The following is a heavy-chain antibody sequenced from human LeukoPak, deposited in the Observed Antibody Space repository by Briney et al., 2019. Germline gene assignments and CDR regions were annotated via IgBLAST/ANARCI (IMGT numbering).Heavy chain of an antibody. CDR2: IRSDGSTT. Sequence: GGSLRLSCVEPRFTFSNFWMQWGRHAPGKGLVWVSRIRSDGSTTNYADSVKGRFTISRDNAKNTLYLQMNSLRAEDTAVYYCIRDWRNLAFDHWGHGTLVTVSS. V-gene: IGHV3-74*01. D-gene: IGHD3-3*01. CDR3: IRDWRNLAFDH. J-gene: IGHJ4*01. CDR1: RFTFSNFW.